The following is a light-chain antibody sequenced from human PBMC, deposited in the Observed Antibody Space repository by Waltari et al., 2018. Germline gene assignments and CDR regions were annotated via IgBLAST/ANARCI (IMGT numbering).Light chain of an antibody. Sequence: QSGLTQPPSVSGAPGQRVTISCTGSSSHIGAGYDVPWYQLLPGTAPKLLIYGNSNRPSGVPDRFSGSKSGTSASLAITGLQAEDEADYYCQSYDSSLSGSVFGGGTKLTVL. CDR2: GNS. J-gene: IGLJ2*01. CDR3: QSYDSSLSGSV. CDR1: SSHIGAGYD. V-gene: IGLV1-40*01.